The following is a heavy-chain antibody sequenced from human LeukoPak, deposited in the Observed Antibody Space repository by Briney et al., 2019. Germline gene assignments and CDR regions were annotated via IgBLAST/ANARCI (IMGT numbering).Heavy chain of an antibody. Sequence: GGSLRLSCAASGFTFSNYWMSWVRQAPGKGLEWVANIKQDASEKYYVDSVKGRFTISRDNAKNSLYLQMNSLRAEDTAVYYCAREDPYSSGWSFDYWGQGTLVTVSS. D-gene: IGHD6-19*01. CDR3: AREDPYSSGWSFDY. CDR2: IKQDASEK. CDR1: GFTFSNYW. V-gene: IGHV3-7*01. J-gene: IGHJ4*02.